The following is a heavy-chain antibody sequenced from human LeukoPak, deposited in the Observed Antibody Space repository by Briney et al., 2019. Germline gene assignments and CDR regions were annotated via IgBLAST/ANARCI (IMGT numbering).Heavy chain of an antibody. D-gene: IGHD3-10*01. CDR3: ARLWGSGSFLYYFDY. Sequence: SETLSLTCTVSGGSISSSSYYWGWIRQPPGKGLEWIGSIYYSGSTYYNPSLKSRVTISVDTSKNQFSLKLSSVTAADTAVYYCARLWGSGSFLYYFDYWGQGTLVTVSS. CDR2: IYYSGST. V-gene: IGHV4-39*07. CDR1: GGSISSSSYY. J-gene: IGHJ4*02.